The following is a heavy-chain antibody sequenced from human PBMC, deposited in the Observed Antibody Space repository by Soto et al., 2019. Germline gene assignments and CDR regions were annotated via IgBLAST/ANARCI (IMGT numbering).Heavy chain of an antibody. J-gene: IGHJ1*01. V-gene: IGHV3-15*07. CDR2: ITSTPDGGTI. CDR3: TTIGRSGGA. D-gene: IGHD3-10*01. CDR1: SFTFSNAW. Sequence: EVQLVESGGGLVKPGGYLRLSCAASSFTFSNAWMNWVRQAPGKGLEWVGRITSTPDGGTIDYAAPVKGRFTISRDDSKNTLLLQMNSLKTEDTALYYCTTIGRSGGAWGQGTLVTVSS.